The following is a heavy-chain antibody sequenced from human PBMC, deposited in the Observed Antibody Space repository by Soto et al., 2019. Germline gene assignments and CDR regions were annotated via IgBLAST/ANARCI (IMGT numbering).Heavy chain of an antibody. CDR2: IYHSGST. CDR1: GGSISSVAYS. CDR3: ARGLGFYYGSGSYYKS. Sequence: PSETLSLTCAVSGGSISSVAYSWSWIRQPPGKGLEWVGYIYHSGSTNYNPSLKSRVTISVDTSKNQFSLKLSSVTAADTAVYYCARGLGFYYGSGSYYKSWGQGTLVTVSS. J-gene: IGHJ4*02. D-gene: IGHD3-10*01. V-gene: IGHV4-30-2*01.